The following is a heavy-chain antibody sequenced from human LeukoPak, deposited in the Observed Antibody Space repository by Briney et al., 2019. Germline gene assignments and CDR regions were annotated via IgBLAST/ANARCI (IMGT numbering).Heavy chain of an antibody. V-gene: IGHV4-59*08. CDR1: GGSISSYY. D-gene: IGHD3-3*01. J-gene: IGHJ4*02. CDR3: ARQVPYYDFWSGYYVTHFDY. CDR2: IYYSGST. Sequence: KPSETLSLTCTVSGGSISSYYWGWIRQPPGKGLEWIGYIYYSGSTTYNPSLKSRVTISVDTSKNQFSLKLSSVTAADTAVYYCARQVPYYDFWSGYYVTHFDYWGQGTLVTVSS.